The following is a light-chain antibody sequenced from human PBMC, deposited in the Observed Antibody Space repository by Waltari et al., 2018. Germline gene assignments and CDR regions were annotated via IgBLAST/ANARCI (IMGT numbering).Light chain of an antibody. CDR2: DVF. CDR3: NSYTGSSSWV. J-gene: IGLJ3*02. Sequence: QSALTQPASVSGSPGQSITISCTGTSSDVGFYNYVSWYQQYPGKAPKLIIYDVFQRPPGVSNRFSGSKSGNTASLTISGLQTEDEGDYYCNSYTGSSSWVFGGGTKLTVL. V-gene: IGLV2-14*03. CDR1: SSDVGFYNY.